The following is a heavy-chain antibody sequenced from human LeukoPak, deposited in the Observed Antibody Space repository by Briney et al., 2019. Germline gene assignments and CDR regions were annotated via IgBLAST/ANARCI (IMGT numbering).Heavy chain of an antibody. V-gene: IGHV3-20*04. CDR2: INWNGGST. J-gene: IGHJ3*02. CDR3: ARALYGGNQHDAFDI. Sequence: GGSLRLSCAASGFTFDDYGTSWVRQAPGKGLEWVSGINWNGGSTGYADSVKGRFTISRDNAKNSLYLQMNSLRAEDTALYYCARALYGGNQHDAFDIWGQGTMVTVSS. D-gene: IGHD4-23*01. CDR1: GFTFDDYG.